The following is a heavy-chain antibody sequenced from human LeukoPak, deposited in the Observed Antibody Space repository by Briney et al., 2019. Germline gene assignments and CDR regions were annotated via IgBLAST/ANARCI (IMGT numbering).Heavy chain of an antibody. CDR2: IYHSGST. V-gene: IGHV4-38-2*02. Sequence: SETLSLTCTVSGYSISSGYYWGWIRQPPGKGLEWIGSIYHSGSTYYNPSLKSRVTISVDTSKNQFSLKLSSVTAADTAVYYCAKGYCRGNSCYDDRGAFDYWGQGTLVTVSS. J-gene: IGHJ4*02. CDR1: GYSISSGYY. CDR3: AKGYCRGNSCYDDRGAFDY. D-gene: IGHD2-2*01.